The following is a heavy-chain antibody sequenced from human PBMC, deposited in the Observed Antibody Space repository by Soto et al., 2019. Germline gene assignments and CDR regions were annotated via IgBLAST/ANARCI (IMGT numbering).Heavy chain of an antibody. V-gene: IGHV1-3*01. Sequence: ASVKVSCKAFGYTFTSYAIHWVRQAPGQRLEWMGWINAGNGNTKYSQKFQGRVTITRDTSASTAYMELTSLRSEDTAVYYCARDLAHGIPAYWAQGTLVTGSS. CDR3: ARDLAHGIPAY. CDR1: GYTFTSYA. CDR2: INAGNGNT. D-gene: IGHD2-21*01. J-gene: IGHJ4*02.